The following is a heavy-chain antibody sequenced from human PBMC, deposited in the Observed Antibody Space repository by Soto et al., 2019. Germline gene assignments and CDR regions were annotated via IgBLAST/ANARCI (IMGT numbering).Heavy chain of an antibody. CDR2: IYYSGST. V-gene: IGHV4-39*01. CDR1: GGSISSSSYY. Sequence: SETLSLTCTVSGGSISSSSYYWGWIRQPPGKGLEWIGSIYYSGSTYYNPSLKSRVTISVDTSKNQFSLKLSSVTAADTAVYYCARYLGYCSGGSCYSYYYYYMDVWGKGTTVTVSS. D-gene: IGHD2-15*01. CDR3: ARYLGYCSGGSCYSYYYYYMDV. J-gene: IGHJ6*03.